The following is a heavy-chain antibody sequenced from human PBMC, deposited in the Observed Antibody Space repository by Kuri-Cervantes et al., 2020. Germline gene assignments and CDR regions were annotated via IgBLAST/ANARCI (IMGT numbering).Heavy chain of an antibody. CDR1: GYTFTGYY. CDR3: ARDTRPYYYDSNAFDI. CDR2: INPNSGGT. Sequence: ASVKVSCKASGYTFTGYYMHWVRQAPGQGLEWMGWINPNSGGTNYAQKFQGRVTMTTDTSTSTAYMELRSLRSDDTAVYYCARDTRPYYYDSNAFDIWGQGTMVTDSS. V-gene: IGHV1-2*02. J-gene: IGHJ3*02. D-gene: IGHD3-22*01.